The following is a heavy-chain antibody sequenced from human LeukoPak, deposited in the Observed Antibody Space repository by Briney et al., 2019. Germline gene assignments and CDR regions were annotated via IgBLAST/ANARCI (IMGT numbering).Heavy chain of an antibody. D-gene: IGHD6-19*01. CDR2: ISTSSGTI. Sequence: GGPLRLSCAASGFTFSAYSMDWVRQAPGKGLEWVSFISTSSGTIYYADSVKGRFTISRDNAKNSLYLQMNSLRDEDTAVYYCARPTGYSSGWDIWGQGTMVTVSS. CDR1: GFTFSAYS. V-gene: IGHV3-48*02. J-gene: IGHJ3*02. CDR3: ARPTGYSSGWDI.